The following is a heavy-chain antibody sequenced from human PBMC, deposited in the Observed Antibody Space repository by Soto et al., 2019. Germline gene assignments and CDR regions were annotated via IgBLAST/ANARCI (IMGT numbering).Heavy chain of an antibody. D-gene: IGHD3-3*01. CDR3: AKGRYDFWSPYYFDS. Sequence: ESGGRLVQPGRSLRLSCVGTGLNFDDFAMHWVRQAPGKGLEWGSGITWNSRVLAYADSVKGRFTISRDNARNSLYLQMDSLRDEDAALYYCAKGRYDFWSPYYFDSWGQGTLVTVSS. V-gene: IGHV3-9*01. CDR2: ITWNSRVL. CDR1: GLNFDDFA. J-gene: IGHJ4*02.